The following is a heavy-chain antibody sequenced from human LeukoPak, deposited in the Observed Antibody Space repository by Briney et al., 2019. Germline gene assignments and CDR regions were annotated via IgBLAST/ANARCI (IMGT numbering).Heavy chain of an antibody. CDR1: GGSISSGDYY. J-gene: IGHJ4*02. V-gene: IGHV4-30-4*01. D-gene: IGHD4-23*01. Sequence: SETLSLTCTVSGGSISSGDYYWSWIRQPPGKGLEWIGYIYYSGSTYYNPSLKSRVTISVDTSKNQFSLKLSSVTAADTAVYYCATERGDGGVDYWGQGTLVTVSS. CDR3: ATERGDGGVDY. CDR2: IYYSGST.